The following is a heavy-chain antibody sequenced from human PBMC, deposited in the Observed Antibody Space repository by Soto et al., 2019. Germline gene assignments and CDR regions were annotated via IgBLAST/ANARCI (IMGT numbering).Heavy chain of an antibody. Sequence: GGSLRLSCAASGFTFSRYAMSWVRQAPGKGLEWVSAISISGGDTFYADSVKGRFTISRDNSKNTLYLQMNSLRAEDTAVYYCAKDFQGVIPDYFDSWGLGTLVTVSS. V-gene: IGHV3-23*01. CDR2: ISISGGDT. J-gene: IGHJ4*02. D-gene: IGHD3-10*01. CDR1: GFTFSRYA. CDR3: AKDFQGVIPDYFDS.